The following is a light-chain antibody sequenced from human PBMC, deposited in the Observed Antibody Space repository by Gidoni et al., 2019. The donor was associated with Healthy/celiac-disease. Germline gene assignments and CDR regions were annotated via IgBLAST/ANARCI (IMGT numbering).Light chain of an antibody. Sequence: DIQLTQPPSFLSASVGDRVTITCWASQGISSYLVWYQQQPGKAPKLLIYAASTLQSGGPSRFSGSGSGTEFTLTISSLQPEDFATYYCQQLNSYPYTFGQGTKLEIK. V-gene: IGKV1-9*01. CDR1: QGISSY. CDR3: QQLNSYPYT. J-gene: IGKJ2*01. CDR2: AAS.